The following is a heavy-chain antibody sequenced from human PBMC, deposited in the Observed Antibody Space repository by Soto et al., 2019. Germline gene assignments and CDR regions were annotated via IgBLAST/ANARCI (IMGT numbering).Heavy chain of an antibody. Sequence: HPGGSLRLSCAASGFTFSSYGMHWVRQAPGKGLEWVAVISYDGSNKNYADSVKGRFTISRDNSKNTVYLQMNSLRAEDTAVYYCAKDTYYHDSSGYYVFDYWGQGTLVTVS. CDR2: ISYDGSNK. CDR1: GFTFSSYG. CDR3: AKDTYYHDSSGYYVFDY. J-gene: IGHJ4*02. D-gene: IGHD3-22*01. V-gene: IGHV3-30*18.